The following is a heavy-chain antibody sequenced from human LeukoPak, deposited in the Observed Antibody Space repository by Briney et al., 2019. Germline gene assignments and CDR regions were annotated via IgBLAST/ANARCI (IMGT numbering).Heavy chain of an antibody. V-gene: IGHV3-9*03. CDR1: GFTFDDYA. J-gene: IGHJ4*02. Sequence: GGSLRLSCAVSGFTFDDYAMHWVRQAPGKGVEWVSSISWNSARIAYADSVKGRFSISRDNARNSLYLQMNSLRSEDMAFYYCAKDIRGYYDDSGYINFWGQGTLIIVSS. D-gene: IGHD3-22*01. CDR3: AKDIRGYYDDSGYINF. CDR2: ISWNSARI.